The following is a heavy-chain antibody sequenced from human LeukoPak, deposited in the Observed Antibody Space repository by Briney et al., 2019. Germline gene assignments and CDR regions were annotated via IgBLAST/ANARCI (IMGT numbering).Heavy chain of an antibody. CDR1: GYTFTSYA. CDR2: INAGNGNT. J-gene: IGHJ3*02. D-gene: IGHD5-18*01. CDR3: ARDRYSSDAFDI. V-gene: IGHV1-3*01. Sequence: ASVKVSCKAPGYTFTSYAMHWVRQAPGQRLEWMGWINAGNGNTKYSQKFQGRVTITRDTSASTAYMELSSLRSEDTAVYYCARDRYSSDAFDIWGQGTMVTVSS.